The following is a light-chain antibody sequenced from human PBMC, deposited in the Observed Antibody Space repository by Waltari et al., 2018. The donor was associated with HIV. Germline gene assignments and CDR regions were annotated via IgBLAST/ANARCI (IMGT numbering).Light chain of an antibody. J-gene: IGLJ2*01. CDR2: FDS. CDR3: QVWDSSSENHVV. Sequence: SYVLTQPPSVSVAPGKTATITCGGNNIGSKSVHWYQQKPGQAPVFVIYFDSYRPAGIPERFSGSNSGNTATLTISRVEAGDEADYSCQVWDSSSENHVVFGGGTKLTVL. V-gene: IGLV3-21*04. CDR1: NIGSKS.